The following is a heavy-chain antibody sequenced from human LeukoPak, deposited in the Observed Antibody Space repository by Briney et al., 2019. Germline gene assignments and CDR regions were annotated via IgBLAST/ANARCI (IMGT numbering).Heavy chain of an antibody. CDR1: GFTFSDYY. CDR3: TTSIRDFFDY. J-gene: IGHJ4*02. CDR2: IKSKTDGGTT. D-gene: IGHD2/OR15-2a*01. V-gene: IGHV3-15*01. Sequence: GGSLRLSCAASGFTFSDYYMSWVRQAPGKGLEWVGRIKSKTDGGTTDYAAPVKGRFTISRDDSKNTLYLQMNSLKTEDTAVYYCTTSIRDFFDYWGQGTLVTVSS.